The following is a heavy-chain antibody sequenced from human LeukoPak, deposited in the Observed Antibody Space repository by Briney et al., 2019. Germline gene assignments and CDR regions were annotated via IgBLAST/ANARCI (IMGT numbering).Heavy chain of an antibody. CDR2: FDPEDGET. CDR1: GYTLTELS. J-gene: IGHJ4*02. CDR3: ATDPCSSTSCYRARFDY. Sequence: ASVKVSCKVSGYTLTELSMHWVRQAPGKGLEWMGGFDPEDGETIYAQKFQGRVTMTEDTSTDTAYMELSSLRSEDTAVYYRATDPCSSTSCYRARFDYWGQGTLVTVSS. V-gene: IGHV1-24*01. D-gene: IGHD2-2*01.